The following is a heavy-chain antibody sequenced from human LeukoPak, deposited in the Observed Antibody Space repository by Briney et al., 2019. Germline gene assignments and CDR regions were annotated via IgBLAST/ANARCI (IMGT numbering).Heavy chain of an antibody. V-gene: IGHV3-74*01. CDR1: GFTFSGHW. D-gene: IGHD5-24*01. CDR2: TNSDGSST. J-gene: IGHJ4*02. Sequence: PGGSLRLSCAVSGFTFSGHWMFWVRQAPGKGLVWVSSTNSDGSSTGYTDSVKGRFTVSRDNSKNTLYLQMNSLRAEDTGVYYCARDRWYSSDYWGQGTLVTVSS. CDR3: ARDRWYSSDY.